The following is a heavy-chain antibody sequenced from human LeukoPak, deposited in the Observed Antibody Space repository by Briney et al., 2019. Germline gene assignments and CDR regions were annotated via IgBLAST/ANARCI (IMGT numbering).Heavy chain of an antibody. V-gene: IGHV4-4*07. CDR3: AGGSSWSPYYFDY. D-gene: IGHD6-13*01. CDR2: IYSSGST. Sequence: SETLSLTCTVSGGSIRSYYWSWIRQPAGKGLEWIEHIYSSGSTNYSPSLKSRVTMSVDTSKNQFSLKVSSVTAADTAVYFCAGGSSWSPYYFDYWGQGTLVTVSS. J-gene: IGHJ4*02. CDR1: GGSIRSYY.